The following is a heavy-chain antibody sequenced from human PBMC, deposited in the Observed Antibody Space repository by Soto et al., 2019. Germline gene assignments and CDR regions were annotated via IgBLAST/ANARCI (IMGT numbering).Heavy chain of an antibody. CDR2: ISSSSSYI. CDR3: ARDRFDGYNSLDY. D-gene: IGHD5-12*01. V-gene: IGHV3-21*01. J-gene: IGHJ4*02. Sequence: GGSLRLSCAASGFTFSSYSMNWVRQAPGKGLEWVSSISSSSSYIYYTDSVKGRFTISRDNAKNSLYLQMNSLRAEDTAVYYCARDRFDGYNSLDYWGQGTQVTVSS. CDR1: GFTFSSYS.